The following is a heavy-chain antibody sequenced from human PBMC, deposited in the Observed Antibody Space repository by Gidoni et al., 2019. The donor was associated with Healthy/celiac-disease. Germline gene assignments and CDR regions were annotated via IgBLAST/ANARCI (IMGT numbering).Heavy chain of an antibody. CDR3: ARDRGIVGATYGMDV. CDR2: IYTSGST. CDR1: GGSIRRGSYY. V-gene: IGHV4-61*02. J-gene: IGHJ6*02. D-gene: IGHD1-26*01. Sequence: QVQLQESGPGRVKPSQTLSLHCTVSGGSIRRGSYYWSWLRQPAGKGLEWIGRIYTSGSTNYNPSLQSRVTISVDTSKTQFSLKLSSVTAADTAVYYCARDRGIVGATYGMDVWGQGTTVTVSS.